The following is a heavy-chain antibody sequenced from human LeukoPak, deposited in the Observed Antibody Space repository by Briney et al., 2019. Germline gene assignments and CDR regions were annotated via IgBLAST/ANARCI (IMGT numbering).Heavy chain of an antibody. CDR2: IISIFGTA. CDR1: GGTFSSYA. CDR3: AREYSPDYYYYYMDV. Sequence: ASVKVSCKASGGTFSSYAISWVRQPPGKGLEWMGGIISIFGTANYAQKFQGRVTITSDESTSTAYMDLSSLRSEDTAVYYCAREYSPDYYYYYMDVWGKGTTVTVSS. J-gene: IGHJ6*03. D-gene: IGHD5-12*01. V-gene: IGHV1-69*13.